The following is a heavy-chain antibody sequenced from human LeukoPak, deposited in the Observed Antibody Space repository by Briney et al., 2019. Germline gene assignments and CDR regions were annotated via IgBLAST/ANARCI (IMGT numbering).Heavy chain of an antibody. V-gene: IGHV3-30*18. D-gene: IGHD6-19*01. CDR2: ISYDGSNK. J-gene: IGHJ3*02. CDR3: AKDSGIAVAGTLRAFDI. Sequence: GGSLRLSCAASGFTFSSYGMHWVRQAPGKGLEWVAVISYDGSNKYFADSVKGRFTISRDNTKNTLYLQMNSLRAEDTAVYYCAKDSGIAVAGTLRAFDIWGQGTMVTVSS. CDR1: GFTFSSYG.